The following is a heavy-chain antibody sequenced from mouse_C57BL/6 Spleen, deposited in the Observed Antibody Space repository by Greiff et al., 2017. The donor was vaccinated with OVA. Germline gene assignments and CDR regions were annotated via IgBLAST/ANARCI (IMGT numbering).Heavy chain of an antibody. D-gene: IGHD5-1*01. V-gene: IGHV1-59*01. J-gene: IGHJ4*01. CDR1: GYTFTSYW. CDR3: ARRTYPYILYAMDY. Sequence: QVQLQQPGAELVRPGTSVKLSCKASGYTFTSYWMHWVKQRPGQGLEWIGVIDPSDSYTNYNQKFKGKATLTVDTSSSTAYLQLRSLTSEDSAVYYCARRTYPYILYAMDYWGQGTSVTVSS. CDR2: IDPSDSYT.